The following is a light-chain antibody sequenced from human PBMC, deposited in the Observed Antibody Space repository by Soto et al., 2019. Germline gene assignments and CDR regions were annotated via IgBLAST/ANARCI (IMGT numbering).Light chain of an antibody. J-gene: IGLJ3*02. CDR1: SSDVGSYNF. CDR3: CSYAGDSAWV. CDR2: EGS. V-gene: IGLV2-23*01. Sequence: QSALTQPASVSGSPGQSITISCTGTSSDVGSYNFVSWYQQHTGKAPKLMIYEGSKRPSGVSNRFSGSKSGNTASLTISGLQAEDEADYYCCSYAGDSAWVFGGGTKLTVL.